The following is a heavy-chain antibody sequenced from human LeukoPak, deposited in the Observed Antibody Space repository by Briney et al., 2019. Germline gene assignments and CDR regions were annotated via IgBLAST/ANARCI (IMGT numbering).Heavy chain of an antibody. CDR3: AKGGGSVAGTLDY. CDR2: ISWNSGSI. J-gene: IGHJ4*02. D-gene: IGHD6-19*01. CDR1: GFTFDDYA. Sequence: PGGSLRLSCAASGFTFDDYAMHWVRQAPGKGLEWVSGISWNSGSIGYADSVKGRFTISRDNAKNSLYPQMNSLRAEDTALYYCAKGGGSVAGTLDYWGQGTLVTVSS. V-gene: IGHV3-9*01.